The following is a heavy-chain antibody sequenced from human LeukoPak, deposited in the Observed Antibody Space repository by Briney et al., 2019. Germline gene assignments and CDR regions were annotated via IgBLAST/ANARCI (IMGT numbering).Heavy chain of an antibody. D-gene: IGHD4-17*01. J-gene: IGHJ3*02. CDR3: ASDYGVHDAFDI. CDR1: GFTFSSYI. CDR2: ISSSSSYI. V-gene: IGHV3-21*01. Sequence: GGSLRLSCAASGFTFSSYIMNWVRQAPGKGLEWVSSISSSSSYIYYADSVKGRFTISRDNAKNSLYLQMNRLRAEDTAVYYCASDYGVHDAFDIWGQGTMVTVSS.